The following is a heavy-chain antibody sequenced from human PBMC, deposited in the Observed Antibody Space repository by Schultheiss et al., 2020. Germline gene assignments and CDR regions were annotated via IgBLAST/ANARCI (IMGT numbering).Heavy chain of an antibody. V-gene: IGHV1-69*13. J-gene: IGHJ6*02. CDR2: IIPIFGTA. D-gene: IGHD3-3*01. Sequence: SVKVSCKASGGTFSSYAISWVRQAPGQGLEWMGGIIPIFGTANYAQKFQGRVTITADESTSTAYMELSSLRSEDTAVYYCARHTYYDFWSGYLATYYYYYGMDVWGQGTTVTVSS. CDR1: GGTFSSYA. CDR3: ARHTYYDFWSGYLATYYYYYGMDV.